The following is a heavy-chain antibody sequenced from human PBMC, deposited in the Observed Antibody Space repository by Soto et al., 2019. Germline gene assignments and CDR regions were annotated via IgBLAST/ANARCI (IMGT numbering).Heavy chain of an antibody. J-gene: IGHJ6*02. CDR1: GFTFFSSYG. V-gene: IGHV3-30*18. D-gene: IGHD6-6*01. CDR3: AKDLVERIGYSGSSKAWGMDV. Sequence: QVQLVESGGGVVQPGRSLRLSCAASGFTFFSSYGMHWVRLAPGKGLEWVALISYDGSSKYYANSVKGRFTISRDNSKNTLYLQMNSLRVEDTAVYYCAKDLVERIGYSGSSKAWGMDVWGQGTTVTVSS. CDR2: ISYDGSSK.